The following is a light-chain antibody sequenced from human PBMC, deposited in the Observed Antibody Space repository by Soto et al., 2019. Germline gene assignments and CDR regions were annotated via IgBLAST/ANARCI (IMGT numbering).Light chain of an antibody. Sequence: QSALTQPPSASGSPGQSATISCTGTSSDVGGYNYVSWYQQHPGKAPKLMIFEVSKRPSGVPDRFSGSKSGNTASLTVSGLQDEDEAYYYCSSYAGSNNFVVFGGGTKLTVL. CDR3: SSYAGSNNFVV. V-gene: IGLV2-8*01. CDR2: EVS. J-gene: IGLJ2*01. CDR1: SSDVGGYNY.